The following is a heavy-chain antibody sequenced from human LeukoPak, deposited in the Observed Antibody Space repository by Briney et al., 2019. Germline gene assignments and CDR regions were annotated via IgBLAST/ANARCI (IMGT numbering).Heavy chain of an antibody. D-gene: IGHD3-10*01. CDR3: ARKGNAFDF. V-gene: IGHV3-7*01. CDR1: GFTFSSYA. CDR2: IKLDVSET. Sequence: GGSRRLSCAASGFTFSSYAMSWVRQAPGKGREWVANIKLDVSETYYVESVRGRFTISRDNTKNSLYLQVDSLRAEDTAVYYCARKGNAFDFWGQGTMVTVSS. J-gene: IGHJ3*01.